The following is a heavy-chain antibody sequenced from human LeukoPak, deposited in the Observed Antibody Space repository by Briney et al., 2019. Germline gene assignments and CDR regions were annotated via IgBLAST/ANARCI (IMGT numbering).Heavy chain of an antibody. D-gene: IGHD5-18*01. J-gene: IGHJ3*02. Sequence: PSETLSLTCTVSGYSISSGYYWGWIRRPPGKGLEWIGSIYHSGSTYYNPSLKSRVTISVDTSKNQFSLKLSSVTAADTAVYYCARVRVTDAFDIWGQGTMVTVSS. CDR3: ARVRVTDAFDI. CDR2: IYHSGST. V-gene: IGHV4-38-2*02. CDR1: GYSISSGYY.